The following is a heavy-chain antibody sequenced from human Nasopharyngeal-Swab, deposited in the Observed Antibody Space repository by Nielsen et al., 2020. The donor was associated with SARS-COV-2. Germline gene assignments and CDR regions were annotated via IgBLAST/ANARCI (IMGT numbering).Heavy chain of an antibody. CDR2: ISSSSSYI. CDR1: GFTFSSYS. V-gene: IGHV3-21*01. D-gene: IGHD5-18*01. J-gene: IGHJ6*02. CDR3: ARNPPLDTAMDPYYYYGMDV. Sequence: GGSLRLSCAASGFTFSSYSMSWVRQAPGKGLEWVSSISSSSSYIYYADSVKGRFTISRDNAKNSLYLQMNSLRAEDTAVYYCARNPPLDTAMDPYYYYGMDVWGQGTTVTVSS.